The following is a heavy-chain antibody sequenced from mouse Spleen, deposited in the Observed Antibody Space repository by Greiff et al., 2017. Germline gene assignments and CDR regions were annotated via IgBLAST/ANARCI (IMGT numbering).Heavy chain of an antibody. D-gene: IGHD2-1*01. CDR1: GYTFTSYW. V-gene: IGHV1-7*01. J-gene: IGHJ2*01. CDR2: INPSSGYT. Sequence: QVQLQQSGAELVKPGASVKLSCKASGYTFTSYWMHWVKQRPGQGLEWIGYINPSSGYTKYNQKFKDKATLTADKSSSTAYMQLSSLTYEDSADYYCERSPYGNYHVDYWGQGTTVTVSS. CDR3: ERSPYGNYHVDY.